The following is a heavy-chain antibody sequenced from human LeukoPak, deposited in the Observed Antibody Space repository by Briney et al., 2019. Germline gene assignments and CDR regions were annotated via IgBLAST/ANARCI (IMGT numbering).Heavy chain of an antibody. V-gene: IGHV4-38-2*02. CDR2: IYHSGST. D-gene: IGHD3-10*01. CDR1: GYSISSGYY. CDR3: ARGITMVRRAFDI. J-gene: IGHJ3*02. Sequence: NPSETLSLTCTVSGYSISSGYYWGWIRQPPGKGLEWIGSIYHSGSTYYNPSLKSRVTISVDTSKNQFSLKLSSVTAADTAVYYCARGITMVRRAFDIWGQGTMVTVSS.